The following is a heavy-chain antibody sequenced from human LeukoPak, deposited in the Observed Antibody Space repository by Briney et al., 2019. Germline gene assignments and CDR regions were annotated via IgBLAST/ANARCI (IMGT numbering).Heavy chain of an antibody. CDR3: ARGLGELLS. D-gene: IGHD3-10*01. Sequence: GGSLRLSCAASGFTFSSHSMAWVRQAPGKDLEWVSGISDRGTTTYYADSVKGRFTSSRDNSKNTLYLQMNSLRAEDTAVYYCARGLGELLSWGQGTLVTVSS. J-gene: IGHJ4*02. V-gene: IGHV3-23*01. CDR1: GFTFSSHS. CDR2: ISDRGTTT.